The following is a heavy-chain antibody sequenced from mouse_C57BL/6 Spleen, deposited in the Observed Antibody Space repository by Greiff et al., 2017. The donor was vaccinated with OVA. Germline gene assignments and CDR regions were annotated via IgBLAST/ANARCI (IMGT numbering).Heavy chain of an antibody. CDR3: ARGTTGYFDY. J-gene: IGHJ2*01. D-gene: IGHD2-14*01. CDR1: GYTFTSYW. Sequence: QVQLQQPGAELVMPGASVKLSCKASGYTFTSYWMHWVGQRPGQGLEWIGEIDPSDSYTNYNQKFKGKSTLTVDKSSSTAYMQLSSLTSEDSAVYYCARGTTGYFDYWGQGTTLTVSS. CDR2: IDPSDSYT. V-gene: IGHV1-69*01.